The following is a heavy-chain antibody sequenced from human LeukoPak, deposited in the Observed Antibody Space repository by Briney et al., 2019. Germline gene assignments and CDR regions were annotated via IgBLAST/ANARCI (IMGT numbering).Heavy chain of an antibody. CDR3: ARESPYIVVVPAAPFDY. V-gene: IGHV3-20*04. CDR1: GFTFDDYG. D-gene: IGHD2-2*01. Sequence: GGSLRLSCAAAGFTFDDYGMSWVRQAPGKGLEWVSGINWNGGSTGYADAVKGRFTISRDNAKNSLYLQMNSLRAEDTALYYCARESPYIVVVPAAPFDYWGQGTLVTVSS. J-gene: IGHJ4*02. CDR2: INWNGGST.